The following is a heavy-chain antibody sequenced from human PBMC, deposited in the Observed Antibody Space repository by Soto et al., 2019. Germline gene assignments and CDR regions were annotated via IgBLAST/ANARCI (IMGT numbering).Heavy chain of an antibody. CDR3: AREEGAAFYYDGMDV. Sequence: EVQLVESGGGLVQPGGSLRLSCAASGFTFSSYWMHWVRQAPGKGLVWVSRINSDGRSTSYADSVKGLFTISRDNAKNTLYLHMNSLRAEDTAVYYCAREEGAAFYYDGMDVWGQGTTVTVSS. V-gene: IGHV3-74*01. CDR1: GFTFSSYW. J-gene: IGHJ6*02. CDR2: INSDGRST.